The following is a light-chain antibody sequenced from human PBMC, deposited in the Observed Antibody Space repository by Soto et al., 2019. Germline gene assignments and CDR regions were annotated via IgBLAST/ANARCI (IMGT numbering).Light chain of an antibody. CDR1: ETISSSY. J-gene: IGKJ4*01. Sequence: EIVLTQSPGTLSLSPGDRVTISCRTSETISSSYFAWYQQKPGQDPRLLVYAASIKAPGIPDRFSGSGSGTDFTLTISSLDPGDFAVYFCQHYDGSLTFGGGTNIEI. CDR3: QHYDGSLT. V-gene: IGKV3-20*01. CDR2: AAS.